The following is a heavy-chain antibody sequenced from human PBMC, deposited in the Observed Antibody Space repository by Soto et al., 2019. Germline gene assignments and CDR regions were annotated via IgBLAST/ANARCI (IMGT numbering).Heavy chain of an antibody. Sequence: PGGSLRLSCAASGFTFSSYTMSWVRQAPGKGLEWVSAISGSGGSTYYADSVKGRFTISRDNSKNTLYLQMNSLRAEDTAVYYCAKSSRDFWSGYYYYYGVDVRGQGTTVTVSS. D-gene: IGHD3-3*01. V-gene: IGHV3-23*01. CDR2: ISGSGGST. CDR3: AKSSRDFWSGYYYYYGVDV. J-gene: IGHJ6*02. CDR1: GFTFSSYT.